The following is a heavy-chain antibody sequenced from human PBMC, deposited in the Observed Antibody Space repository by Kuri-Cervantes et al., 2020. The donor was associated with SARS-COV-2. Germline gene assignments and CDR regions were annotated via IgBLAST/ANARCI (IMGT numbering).Heavy chain of an antibody. V-gene: IGHV1-2*02. Sequence: ASVKVSCKASGSTFTGYYMHWVRQAPGQGLEWMGWINPNSGGTNYAQKFQGRVTMTRDTSISTAYMELSRLRSDDTAVYYCARDPTGYCSGGSCYLDSWFDPWGQGTLVTVSS. CDR3: ARDPTGYCSGGSCYLDSWFDP. CDR1: GSTFTGYY. CDR2: INPNSGGT. J-gene: IGHJ5*02. D-gene: IGHD2-15*01.